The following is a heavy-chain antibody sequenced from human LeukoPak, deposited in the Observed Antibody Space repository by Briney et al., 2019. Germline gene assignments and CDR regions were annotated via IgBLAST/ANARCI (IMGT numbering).Heavy chain of an antibody. CDR2: IIPIFGTA. Sequence: SVKISCKASGGTFSSYAISWVRQAPGQGLEWMGGIIPIFGTANYAQKFQGRVTITTDESTSTAYMELSSLRSEDTAVYYCAREGVERGSRSWFDYWGQGTLVTVSS. J-gene: IGHJ4*02. CDR3: AREGVERGSRSWFDY. CDR1: GGTFSSYA. V-gene: IGHV1-69*05. D-gene: IGHD6-13*01.